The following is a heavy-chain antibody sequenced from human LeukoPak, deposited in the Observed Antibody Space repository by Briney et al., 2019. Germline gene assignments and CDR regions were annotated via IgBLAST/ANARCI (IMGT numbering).Heavy chain of an antibody. Sequence: GGSLRLSCAASGFTVSSNYMSWVRQAPGKGLEWVAVIWYDGSIKYYAESVKGRFTISRDNSKNTLSLQMNTLRAEDTAVYFCARMSASYLDYWGQGTLVTVSS. J-gene: IGHJ4*02. CDR2: IWYDGSIK. CDR1: GFTVSSNY. V-gene: IGHV3-33*08. D-gene: IGHD3-3*01. CDR3: ARMSASYLDY.